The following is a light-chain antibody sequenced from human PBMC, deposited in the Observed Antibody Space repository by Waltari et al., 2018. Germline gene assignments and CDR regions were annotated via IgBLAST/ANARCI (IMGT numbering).Light chain of an antibody. J-gene: IGLJ3*02. V-gene: IGLV4-69*01. CDR1: SGHSPNV. CDR3: QTGGHGTWV. CDR2: VNSDGSH. Sequence: QLVLTQSPSASASLGASVKHTCTLSSGHSPNVIAWLQKRPEKGPRFVMKVNSDGSHSKGDEIPDLFSGSSSGAERYLTISSLQSEDEADYYCQTGGHGTWVFGGGTKLTVL.